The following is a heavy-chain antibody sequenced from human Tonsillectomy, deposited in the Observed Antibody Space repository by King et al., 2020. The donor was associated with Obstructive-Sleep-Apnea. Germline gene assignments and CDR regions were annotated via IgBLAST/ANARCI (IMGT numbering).Heavy chain of an antibody. D-gene: IGHD3-9*01. CDR1: GGSFSGYY. CDR3: ARGRGRSGPKKVRYSPALGFDY. Sequence: VQLQQWGAGLLKPSETLSLTCAVYGGSFSGYYWSWIRQPPGKGLEWIGEINHSGSTNYNPSLKSRVTISVDTSKNQFSLKLSSVTAADTAVYYCARGRGRSGPKKVRYSPALGFDYWGQGTLVTVSS. J-gene: IGHJ4*02. CDR2: INHSGST. V-gene: IGHV4-34*01.